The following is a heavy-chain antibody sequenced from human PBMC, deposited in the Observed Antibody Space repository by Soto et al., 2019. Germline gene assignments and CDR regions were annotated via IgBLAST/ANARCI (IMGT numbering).Heavy chain of an antibody. CDR3: ARLVAGTVPWWFDP. CDR1: GDSISSSSYY. V-gene: IGHV4-39*01. J-gene: IGHJ5*02. Sequence: SEILSLTCTVSGDSISSSSYYWGWIRQPPGKGLEWIGSIYYSGSTYYNPSLKSRVTISVDTSKNQFSLKLSSVTAADTAVYYCARLVAGTVPWWFDPWGQGTLVTVSS. CDR2: IYYSGST. D-gene: IGHD6-19*01.